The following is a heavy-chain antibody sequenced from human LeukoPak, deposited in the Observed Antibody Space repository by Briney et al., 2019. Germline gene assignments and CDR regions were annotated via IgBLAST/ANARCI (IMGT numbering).Heavy chain of an antibody. CDR1: GGSLSSGDYS. CDR3: ARVLGYYDSSGYYESAFDI. Sequence: SQTLSLTCAVSGGSLSSGDYSWSWIRQPPGKGLEWIGYIYHSGSTYYNPSLRSRVTISVDRSKNQFSLKLSSVTAADTAVYYCARVLGYYDSSGYYESAFDIWGQGTMVTVSS. CDR2: IYHSGST. J-gene: IGHJ3*02. D-gene: IGHD3-22*01. V-gene: IGHV4-30-2*01.